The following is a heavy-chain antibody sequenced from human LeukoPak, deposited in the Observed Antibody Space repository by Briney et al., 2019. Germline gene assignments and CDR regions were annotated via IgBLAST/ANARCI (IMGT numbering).Heavy chain of an antibody. V-gene: IGHV4-61*09. J-gene: IGHJ4*02. CDR3: ARANYYDSTGCYHDY. Sequence: PSETLSLTCTVSGGSITCDPHYWTWIRQSAGEGLEWLGHVSASGRTTYNPSLKSRVAISVDTSKKKFFLRLDSVTAADTAVYYCARANYYDSTGCYHDYWGQGTLVTVSS. D-gene: IGHD3-22*01. CDR1: GGSITCDPHY. CDR2: VSASGRT.